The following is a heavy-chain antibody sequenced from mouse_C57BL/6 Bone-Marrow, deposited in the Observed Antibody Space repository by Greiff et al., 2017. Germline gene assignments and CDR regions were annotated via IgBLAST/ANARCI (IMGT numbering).Heavy chain of an antibody. V-gene: IGHV1-81*01. J-gene: IGHJ4*01. Sequence: VQLQESGAELARPGASVKLSCKASGYTFTSYGISWVKQRTGQGLEWIGEIYPRSGNTYYNEKLKGKATLTADKSSSTADMELRSLTSEDSAVYFCARREDYAMDYWGQGTSVTVSS. CDR3: ARREDYAMDY. CDR2: IYPRSGNT. CDR1: GYTFTSYG.